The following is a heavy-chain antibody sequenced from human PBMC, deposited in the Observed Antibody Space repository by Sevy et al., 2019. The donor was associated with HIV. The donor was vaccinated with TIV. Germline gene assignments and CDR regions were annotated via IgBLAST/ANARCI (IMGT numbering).Heavy chain of an antibody. D-gene: IGHD6-25*01. V-gene: IGHV4-30-4*01. Sequence: SETLSLTCTVSGGSISSGDYYWSWIRQPPGKGLEWIGYIYYSGSTYYNPSLKSRVTISVDTSKNQFSLKLSSVTAAETAVYYCARDSAALKDAFDIWGQGTMVTVSS. CDR1: GGSISSGDYY. CDR2: IYYSGST. CDR3: ARDSAALKDAFDI. J-gene: IGHJ3*02.